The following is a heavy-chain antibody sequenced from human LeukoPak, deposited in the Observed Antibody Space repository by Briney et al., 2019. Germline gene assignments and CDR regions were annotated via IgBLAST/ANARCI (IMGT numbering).Heavy chain of an antibody. J-gene: IGHJ5*02. CDR2: IYYSGST. CDR1: GGSISSSSYY. CDR3: ARGYDFWSGYYPPAGWFDP. Sequence: SETLSLTCTVSGGSISSSSYYWGWIRQPPGKGLEWIGYIYYSGSTYYNPSLKSRVTISVDTSKNQFSLKLSSVTAADTAVYYCARGYDFWSGYYPPAGWFDPWGQGTLVTVSS. D-gene: IGHD3-3*01. V-gene: IGHV4-30-4*08.